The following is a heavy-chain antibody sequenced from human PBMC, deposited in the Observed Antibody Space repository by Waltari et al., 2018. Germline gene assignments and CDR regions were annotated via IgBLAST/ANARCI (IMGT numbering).Heavy chain of an antibody. Sequence: QVQLVQSGAEVKKPGSSVKVSCKASGGTFSSYTISWVRQAPGQGLEWMGRIIPILGIANYAQKFQGRVTITADKSTSTAYMELSSLRSEDTAVYYCASFHGIFTVTTFSGYYGMDVWGQGTTVTVSS. J-gene: IGHJ6*02. V-gene: IGHV1-69*02. CDR3: ASFHGIFTVTTFSGYYGMDV. D-gene: IGHD4-17*01. CDR1: GGTFSSYT. CDR2: IIPILGIA.